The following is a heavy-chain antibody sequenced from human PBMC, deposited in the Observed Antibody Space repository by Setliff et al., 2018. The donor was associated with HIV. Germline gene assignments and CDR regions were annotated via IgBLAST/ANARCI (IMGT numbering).Heavy chain of an antibody. J-gene: IGHJ6*02. CDR2: IDDSGSI. D-gene: IGHD6-19*01. Sequence: SETLSLTCAVYTESLTRYDWAWIRQSPEKGLEWIGEIDDSGSIIYNPSLKSRVTISVDTSKNQFSLKLSSVTAADTAVYYCARDQPGWRYYYYGMDVWGQGTTVTVSS. V-gene: IGHV4-34*01. CDR1: TESLTRYD. CDR3: ARDQPGWRYYYYGMDV.